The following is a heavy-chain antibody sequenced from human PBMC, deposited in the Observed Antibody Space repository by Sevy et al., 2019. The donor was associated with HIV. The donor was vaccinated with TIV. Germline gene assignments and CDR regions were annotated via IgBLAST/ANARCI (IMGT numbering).Heavy chain of an antibody. CDR3: AKVDAYYDKGLDP. V-gene: IGHV3-23*01. J-gene: IGHJ5*02. CDR1: GFIFSNYP. CDR2: ISAGGTTT. Sequence: GGSLRLSCAASGFIFSNYPMSWVRHSPGKGLEWVSDISAGGTTTYYADSVEGRFTISRDNSKNTVSLQMNSLGAEDTAVYYCAKVDAYYDKGLDPWGQGTLVTVSS. D-gene: IGHD3-16*01.